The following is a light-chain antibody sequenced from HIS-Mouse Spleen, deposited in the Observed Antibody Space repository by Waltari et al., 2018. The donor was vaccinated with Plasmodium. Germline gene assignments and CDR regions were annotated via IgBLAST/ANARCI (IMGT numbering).Light chain of an antibody. Sequence: ELVMTQSQATLSVSPGERATLSCSASQRVSSNLAWYQQKPGQAPRRLIYGASTRATGIPARFSGSGSGTEFTLTISSLQSEDFAVYYCQQYNNWSFTVGPGTKVDIK. V-gene: IGKV3-15*01. CDR1: QRVSSN. CDR2: GAS. J-gene: IGKJ3*01. CDR3: QQYNNWSFT.